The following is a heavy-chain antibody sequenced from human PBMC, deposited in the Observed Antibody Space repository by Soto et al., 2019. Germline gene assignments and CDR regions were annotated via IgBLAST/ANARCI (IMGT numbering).Heavy chain of an antibody. CDR2: IYSGDSNT. J-gene: IGHJ4*02. CDR3: ATWRGSSWFDY. Sequence: GESLKISCKGSGYSFSTYWIAWVRQMPGKGLEWMGNIYSGDSNTRYSPSFQGQVTISADKSISTAYLQWSSLKASDTAIYYCATWRGSSWFDYWGQGTLVTSPQ. V-gene: IGHV5-51*01. CDR1: GYSFSTYW. D-gene: IGHD6-13*01.